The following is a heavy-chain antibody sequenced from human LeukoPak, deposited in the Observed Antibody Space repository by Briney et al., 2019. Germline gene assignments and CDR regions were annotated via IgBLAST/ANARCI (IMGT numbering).Heavy chain of an antibody. V-gene: IGHV4-4*07. Sequence: SETLSLTCTVSGGSISSYYWSWIRQPAGKGLEWIGRIYASGSTNYNPSLKSRVTMSVDTSKNQFSLKLSSVTAADTAVYYCARDGSYSGYDWGWFDPWGQGTLVTVSS. CDR3: ARDGSYSGYDWGWFDP. J-gene: IGHJ5*02. CDR1: GGSISSYY. D-gene: IGHD5-12*01. CDR2: IYASGST.